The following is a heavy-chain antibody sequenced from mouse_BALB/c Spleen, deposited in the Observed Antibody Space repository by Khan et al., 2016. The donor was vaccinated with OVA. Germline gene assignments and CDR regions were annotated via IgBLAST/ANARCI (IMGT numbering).Heavy chain of an antibody. J-gene: IGHJ2*01. V-gene: IGHV5-6-5*01. D-gene: IGHD1-1*01. Sequence: EVELVESGGGLVKPGGSLKCSCAASGFTFSRHPMSWVRQTPEKRLEWVASIGSGGSTYYTDTVKGRFTISRDNARNILYLQMSSLRADDTAMYYCTRINGSTGVDYWGQGTTLTVSS. CDR1: GFTFSRHP. CDR3: TRINGSTGVDY. CDR2: IGSGGST.